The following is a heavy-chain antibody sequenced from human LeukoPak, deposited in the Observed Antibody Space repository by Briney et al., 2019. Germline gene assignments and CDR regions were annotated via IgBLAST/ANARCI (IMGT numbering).Heavy chain of an antibody. CDR3: ARDLRLARYYDFWSGYPPLYGMDV. D-gene: IGHD3-3*01. Sequence: SETLSLTCTVSGGSISSYYWSWIRQPAGKGLEWIGRIYTSGSTNYNPSLKSRVTMSVDTSKNQFSLKLSSVTAADTAVYYWARDLRLARYYDFWSGYPPLYGMDVWGQGTTVTVSS. CDR1: GGSISSYY. V-gene: IGHV4-4*07. CDR2: IYTSGST. J-gene: IGHJ6*02.